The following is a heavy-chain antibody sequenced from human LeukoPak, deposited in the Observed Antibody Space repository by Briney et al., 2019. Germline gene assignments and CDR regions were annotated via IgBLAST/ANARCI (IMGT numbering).Heavy chain of an antibody. CDR3: AKGGGYSHLPDAFDI. D-gene: IGHD5-18*01. Sequence: GGSLRLSCAASGFTFSSYAMSWVRQAPGKGLEWVSAISGSGGSTYYADSVKGRFTISRDNPKNTLYLQMNSLRAEDTAVYYCAKGGGYSHLPDAFDIWGQGTMVTVSS. V-gene: IGHV3-23*01. J-gene: IGHJ3*02. CDR1: GFTFSSYA. CDR2: ISGSGGST.